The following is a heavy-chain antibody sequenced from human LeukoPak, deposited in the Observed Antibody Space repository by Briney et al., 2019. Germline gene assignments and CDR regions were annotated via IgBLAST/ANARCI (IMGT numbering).Heavy chain of an antibody. V-gene: IGHV3-23*01. J-gene: IGHJ4*02. CDR1: GFTVSSNY. CDR2: ISGSGGST. D-gene: IGHD1-26*01. Sequence: GGSLRLSCAASGFTVSSNYMSWVRQAPGKGLEWVSAISGSGGSTYYADSVKGRFTISRDNSKNTLYLQMNSLRAEDTAVYYCARDLSSGYSGNYGAFEYWGQGTLVTVSS. CDR3: ARDLSSGYSGNYGAFEY.